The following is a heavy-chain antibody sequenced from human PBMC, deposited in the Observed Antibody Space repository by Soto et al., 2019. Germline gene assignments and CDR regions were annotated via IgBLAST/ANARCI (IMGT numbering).Heavy chain of an antibody. D-gene: IGHD4-17*01. CDR2: ISGSGGST. V-gene: IGHV3-23*01. Sequence: GGSLRLSCAASGFTFSSYAMSWVRQAPGKGLEWVSAISGSGGSTYYADSVKGRFTISRDNSKNTLYLQMNSLRAEDTAVYYCAKMGTTVTTNLTDPYYYYYMDVWGKGTTVTVSS. CDR3: AKMGTTVTTNLTDPYYYYYMDV. J-gene: IGHJ6*03. CDR1: GFTFSSYA.